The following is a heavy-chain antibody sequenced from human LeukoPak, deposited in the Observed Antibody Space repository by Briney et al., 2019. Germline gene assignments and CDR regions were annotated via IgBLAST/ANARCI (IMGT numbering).Heavy chain of an antibody. D-gene: IGHD6-19*01. J-gene: IGHJ6*04. CDR2: ISGSGGST. CDR1: GFTFSSYA. CDR3: AKDFSSQSIAVAGRPYYYYYGMDV. Sequence: GGSLRLSCAASGFTFSSYAMSWVRQAPGKGLEWVSAISGSGGSTYYADSVKGRFTISRDNSKNTLYLQMNSLRAEDTAVYYCAKDFSSQSIAVAGRPYYYYYGMDVWGKGTTVTASS. V-gene: IGHV3-23*01.